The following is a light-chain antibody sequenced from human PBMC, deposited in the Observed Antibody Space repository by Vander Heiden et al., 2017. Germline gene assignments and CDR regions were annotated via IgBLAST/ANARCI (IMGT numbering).Light chain of an antibody. Sequence: DFVMTQSPLSLPVTPGEPASISCRSSQSLLHSNGYNYLDWYVQKPGQSPQLLISLGSNRASGVPDRFSGSGSGTDFTLKISRGEAEEVGVYYCMQALQTPLTFGGGTRVEIK. J-gene: IGKJ4*01. V-gene: IGKV2-28*01. CDR3: MQALQTPLT. CDR1: QSLLHSNGYNY. CDR2: LGS.